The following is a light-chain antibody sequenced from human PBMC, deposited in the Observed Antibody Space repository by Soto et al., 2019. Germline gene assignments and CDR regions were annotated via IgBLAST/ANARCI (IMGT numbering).Light chain of an antibody. CDR3: QSYDSSLSALYV. Sequence: QSVLTQPPSVSGAPGQRVTISCTGSSSNIGAGYDVHWYQQLPGTAPKLLIYGNSNRPSGVPDRFSGSKSGTXXXLAITGLQAEDEADYYCQSYDSSLSALYVFGTGXXXTVL. V-gene: IGLV1-40*01. CDR2: GNS. J-gene: IGLJ1*01. CDR1: SSNIGAGYD.